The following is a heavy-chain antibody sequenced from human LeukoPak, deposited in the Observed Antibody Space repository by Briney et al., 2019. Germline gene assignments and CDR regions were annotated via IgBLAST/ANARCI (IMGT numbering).Heavy chain of an antibody. CDR3: AMDSGSYYSFDY. D-gene: IGHD1-26*01. CDR1: GYTLTELS. Sequence: ASVKVSCKVSGYTLTELSMHWVRQAPGKGFEWMGGFDPEDGETIYAQKFQGRVTMTEDTSTDTAYMELSSLRSEDTAVYYCAMDSGSYYSFDYWGQGTLVTVSS. CDR2: FDPEDGET. V-gene: IGHV1-24*01. J-gene: IGHJ4*02.